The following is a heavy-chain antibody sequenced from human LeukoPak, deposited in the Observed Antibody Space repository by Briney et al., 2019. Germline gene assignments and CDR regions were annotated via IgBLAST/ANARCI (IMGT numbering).Heavy chain of an antibody. CDR3: ASPYCSGGDCRLYFEY. V-gene: IGHV3-48*04. CDR1: GFIFSDYS. D-gene: IGHD2-15*01. Sequence: GGSLRLSCAASGFIFSDYSMNWVRQAPGRGLEWVSYISTGGSTIYYADSVKGRFTISRDNAKNSLYLQMNSLRAEDTAVYYCASPYCSGGDCRLYFEYWGQGTLVTVSS. CDR2: ISTGGSTI. J-gene: IGHJ4*02.